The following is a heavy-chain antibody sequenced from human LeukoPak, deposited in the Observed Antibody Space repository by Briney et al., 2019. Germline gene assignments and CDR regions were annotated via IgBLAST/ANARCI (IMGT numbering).Heavy chain of an antibody. J-gene: IGHJ4*02. CDR3: ATDRKIYPSGRSFDY. CDR1: GYTLTELS. CDR2: FDPEDGET. D-gene: IGHD1-1*01. Sequence: GASVKVSCKVSGYTLTELSMHWVRQAPGKGLEWMGGFDPEDGETIYAQKFQGRVTMTEDTSTVTAYMELSSLRSEDTAVYYCATDRKIYPSGRSFDYWGQGTLVTVSS. V-gene: IGHV1-24*01.